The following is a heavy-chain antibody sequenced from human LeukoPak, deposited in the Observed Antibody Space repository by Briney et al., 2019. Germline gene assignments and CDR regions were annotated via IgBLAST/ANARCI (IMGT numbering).Heavy chain of an antibody. V-gene: IGHV3-7*01. CDR3: ASEIETYYDYVWGSYPMNYFDY. CDR2: IKQDGSEK. Sequence: PGGSLRLSCAASGFTFSSYWMSWVRQAPGKGLEWVANIKQDGSEKYYVDSVKGRFTISRDNAKNSLYLQMNSLRAEDTAVCYCASEIETYYDYVWGSYPMNYFDYWGQGTLVTVSS. J-gene: IGHJ4*02. CDR1: GFTFSSYW. D-gene: IGHD3-16*01.